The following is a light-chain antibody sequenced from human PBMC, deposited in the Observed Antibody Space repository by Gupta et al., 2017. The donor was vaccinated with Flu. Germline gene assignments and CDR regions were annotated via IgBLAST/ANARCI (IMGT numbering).Light chain of an antibody. Sequence: QSVLTQPPSVSGAPGQRVTLSCTGRSSNIGAGYDVHWYQQLPGTAPKLLIYGNSNRPSGVPDRFSGSKSGTSASLAITGLQAEDEADYYCQSYDSSLSGYVVFGGGTKLTVL. J-gene: IGLJ2*01. CDR1: SSNIGAGYD. V-gene: IGLV1-40*01. CDR2: GNS. CDR3: QSYDSSLSGYVV.